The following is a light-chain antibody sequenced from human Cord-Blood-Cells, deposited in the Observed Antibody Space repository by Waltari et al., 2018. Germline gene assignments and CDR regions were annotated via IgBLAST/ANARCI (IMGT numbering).Light chain of an antibody. J-gene: IGLJ1*01. CDR3: CSYAGSSTYV. Sequence: QSALTQPASVSGSPGQSITLSCTGTSSDVWSYNLFSWYQQHPGKAPKPMIYEGSKRPSGVSNRFSGSKSGNTASLTISGLQAEDEADYYCCSYAGSSTYVFGTGTKVTVL. CDR1: SSDVWSYNL. V-gene: IGLV2-23*01. CDR2: EGS.